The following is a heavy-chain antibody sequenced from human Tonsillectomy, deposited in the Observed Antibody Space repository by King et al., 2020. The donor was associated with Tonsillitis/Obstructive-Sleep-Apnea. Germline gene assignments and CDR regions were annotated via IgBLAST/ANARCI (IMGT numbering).Heavy chain of an antibody. CDR2: INHSGST. J-gene: IGHJ4*02. Sequence: HVQLQQWGAGLLKPSETLSLTCAVYGGSFSGYYWSWIRQPPGKGLEWIGEINHSGSTKYNPYLKSRVTISVDTSKNQFSLKLSSVTAADTAVYYCARGLYYYESSCDYFDYWGQGTLVTVSS. V-gene: IGHV4-34*01. CDR3: ARGLYYYESSCDYFDY. CDR1: GGSFSGYY. D-gene: IGHD3-22*01.